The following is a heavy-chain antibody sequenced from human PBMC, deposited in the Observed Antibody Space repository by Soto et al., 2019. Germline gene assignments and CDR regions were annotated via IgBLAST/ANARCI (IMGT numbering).Heavy chain of an antibody. V-gene: IGHV4-30-4*01. J-gene: IGHJ2*01. CDR2: VYYSGTT. CDR3: AGRSYFYDKWYFDC. CDR1: GASINDNDYY. Sequence: SETLARSLTVSGASINDNDYYWSWIRQTAGKGLEWIGYVYYSGTTDYIPSLKSRLSMSIDKSQNQFTLKLNSVTAADTPTYSCAGRSYFYDKWYFDCWRRCTLVT. D-gene: IGHD3-22*01.